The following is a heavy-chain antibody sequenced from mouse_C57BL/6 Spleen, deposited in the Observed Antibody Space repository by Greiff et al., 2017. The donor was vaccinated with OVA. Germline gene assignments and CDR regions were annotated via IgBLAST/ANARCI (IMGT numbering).Heavy chain of an antibody. V-gene: IGHV5-17*01. J-gene: IGHJ1*03. D-gene: IGHD1-1*01. Sequence: EVNLVESGGGLVKPGGSLKLSCAASGFTFSDYGMHWVRQAPEKGLEWVAYISSGSSTIHYADTVKGRFTISRDNAKKTLLLQMTSLRSEDTAMYYCARHYGSSYWYFDVWGTGTTVTVSS. CDR1: GFTFSDYG. CDR2: ISSGSSTI. CDR3: ARHYGSSYWYFDV.